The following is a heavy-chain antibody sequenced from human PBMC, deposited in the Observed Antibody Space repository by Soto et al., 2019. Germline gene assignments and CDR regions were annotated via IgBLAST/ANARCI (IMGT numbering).Heavy chain of an antibody. D-gene: IGHD4-17*01. CDR1: GFTVSRDY. Sequence: EVQLVESGGGLIQPGGSLRLSCAASGFTVSRDYMSWVRQAPGKGLEWVSVIYTGGSTYYAHSVKGRFTFSRDNSKNTLYLQMNSLRAEDTAVYYCARAYGGNPALFDPWGQGTLVTVSS. V-gene: IGHV3-53*01. J-gene: IGHJ5*02. CDR2: IYTGGST. CDR3: ARAYGGNPALFDP.